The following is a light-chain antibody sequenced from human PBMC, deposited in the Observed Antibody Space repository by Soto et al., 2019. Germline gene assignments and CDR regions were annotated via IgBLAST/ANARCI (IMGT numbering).Light chain of an antibody. CDR2: DAS. CDR3: QQSSNWLSRT. V-gene: IGKV3-11*01. Sequence: EVEVAQSPATLSLSPGERATLSCRASQSVSSYLAWYQQKPGQAPRLLIYDASNRATGIPARFSGSGAGTDFTLTLSSLEPVAFPVSDCQQSSNWLSRTFGQEPK. CDR1: QSVSSY. J-gene: IGKJ1*01.